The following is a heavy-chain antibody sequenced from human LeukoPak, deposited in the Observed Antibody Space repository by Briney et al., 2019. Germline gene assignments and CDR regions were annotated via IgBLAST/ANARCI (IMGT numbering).Heavy chain of an antibody. D-gene: IGHD3-9*01. J-gene: IGHJ4*02. CDR2: ISSSSSYI. CDR3: ASDGFYDILTGY. Sequence: GGSLRLSCEASGFTFGSHAMYWVRQAPGKGLEWVSSISSSSSYIYYADSVKGRFTISRDNAKNSLHLQMNSLRAEDTAVYYCASDGFYDILTGYWGQGTLVTVSS. CDR1: GFTFGSHA. V-gene: IGHV3-21*01.